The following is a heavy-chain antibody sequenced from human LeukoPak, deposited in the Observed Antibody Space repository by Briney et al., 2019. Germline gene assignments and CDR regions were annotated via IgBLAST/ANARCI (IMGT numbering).Heavy chain of an antibody. CDR3: AKERRTYYYDSSGLGAFDI. V-gene: IGHV3-9*03. J-gene: IGHJ3*02. Sequence: GGSLRPSCAASGFTFDDYAMHWVRQAPGKGLEWVSGISWNSGSIGYADSVKGRFTISRDNAKNSLYLQMNSLRAEGMALYYCAKERRTYYYDSSGLGAFDIWGQGTMVTVSS. D-gene: IGHD3-22*01. CDR1: GFTFDDYA. CDR2: ISWNSGSI.